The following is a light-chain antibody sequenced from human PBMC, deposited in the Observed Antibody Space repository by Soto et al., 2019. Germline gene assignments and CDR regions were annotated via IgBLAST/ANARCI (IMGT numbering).Light chain of an antibody. CDR3: QQYGSSPRGT. V-gene: IGKV3-20*01. Sequence: EIVFTQSPGTLSLSPLERSTLSCRASQSVSSSYLAWYQQKPGQAPRLLIYGASSRATGIPDRFSGSGSGTDFTLTISRLEPEDFAVYYCQQYGSSPRGTFGQGTKVDIK. CDR1: QSVSSSY. CDR2: GAS. J-gene: IGKJ1*01.